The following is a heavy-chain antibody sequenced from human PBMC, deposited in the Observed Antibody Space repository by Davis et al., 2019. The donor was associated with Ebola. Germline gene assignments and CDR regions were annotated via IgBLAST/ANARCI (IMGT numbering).Heavy chain of an antibody. CDR1: GFSLSNARMG. CDR2: IFSNDEK. D-gene: IGHD5-12*01. CDR3: AHRPAYSGYDWGLDY. Sequence: SGPTLVKPTDTLTLTCTVFGFSLSNARMGVSWIRQLPGKALEWLAHIFSNDEKSYSTSLKSRLTISKDTSKSQMVLTMTNMDPVDTATYYCAHRPAYSGYDWGLDYWGQGTLVTVSS. V-gene: IGHV2-26*01. J-gene: IGHJ4*02.